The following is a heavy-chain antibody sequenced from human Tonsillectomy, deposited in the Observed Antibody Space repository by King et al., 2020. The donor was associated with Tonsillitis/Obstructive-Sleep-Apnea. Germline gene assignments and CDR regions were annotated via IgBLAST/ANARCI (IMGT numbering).Heavy chain of an antibody. V-gene: IGHV3-48*02. CDR3: AREKAYYYYYMDV. CDR2: ISGRSSTI. CDR1: GFTFSSYS. Sequence: VQLVESGGGLVQPGGSLRLSCAASGFTFSSYSMNWVRQAPGKGLEWVSYISGRSSTIYYADSVKGRLTISRDKAKNSLDLQMNSLRDEDTAVYYCAREKAYYYYYMDVWGKGTTVTVSS. J-gene: IGHJ6*03.